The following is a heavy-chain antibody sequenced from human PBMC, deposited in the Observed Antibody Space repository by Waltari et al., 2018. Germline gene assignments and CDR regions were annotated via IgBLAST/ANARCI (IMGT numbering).Heavy chain of an antibody. CDR2: IYSTGCT. D-gene: IGHD2-15*01. CDR1: GGSISSGSYY. J-gene: IGHJ4*02. CDR3: ARGPYCSGGSCYSAGVDY. V-gene: IGHV4-61*09. Sequence: QVQLQESGPGLVKPSQTLSLTCTVSGGSISSGSYYWSWIRTPAGKGLEMIGYIYSTGCTNYNPSRKSRVTISVDTSKNQCSLKRSSVTAADTAVYYCARGPYCSGGSCYSAGVDYWGQGTLVTVSS.